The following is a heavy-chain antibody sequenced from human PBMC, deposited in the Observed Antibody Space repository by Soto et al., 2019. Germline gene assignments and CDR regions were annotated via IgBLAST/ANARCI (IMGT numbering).Heavy chain of an antibody. CDR3: ARENSSGWYGAFDI. CDR2: INAGNGNT. CDR1: GYTFTSYA. Sequence: ASVKVSCKASGYTFTSYALHWVRQAPGQRLEWMGWINAGNGNTKYSQKFQGRVTITRDTSASTAYMELSSLRSEDTAVYYCARENSSGWYGAFDIWGQGTMVTVSS. J-gene: IGHJ3*02. D-gene: IGHD6-19*01. V-gene: IGHV1-3*01.